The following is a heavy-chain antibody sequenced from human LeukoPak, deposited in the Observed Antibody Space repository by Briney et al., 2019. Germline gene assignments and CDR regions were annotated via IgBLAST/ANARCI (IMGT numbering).Heavy chain of an antibody. V-gene: IGHV4-59*08. Sequence: SETLSLTCTVSGGSISSYYWSWIRQPPGKGLEWIGYIYYSGSTNYNPSLKSRVTISVDTSKNQFSLKLSSVTAADTAVYYCARHRRITMVRGVLGSFDYWGQGTLVTVSS. CDR1: GGSISSYY. CDR2: IYYSGST. D-gene: IGHD3-10*01. CDR3: ARHRRITMVRGVLGSFDY. J-gene: IGHJ4*02.